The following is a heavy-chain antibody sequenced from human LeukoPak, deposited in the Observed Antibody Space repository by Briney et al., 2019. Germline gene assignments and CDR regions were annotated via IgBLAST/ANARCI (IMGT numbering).Heavy chain of an antibody. J-gene: IGHJ5*02. CDR2: INPNSGGT. D-gene: IGHD6-19*01. Sequence: GSVKVSCKASGYTFTGYYMHWVRQAPGQGLEWMGWINPNSGGTNYAQKFQGRVTMTRDTSISTAYMELSRLRSDDTAVYYCARDALLGWPYNWFDPWGQGTLVTVSS. CDR1: GYTFTGYY. CDR3: ARDALLGWPYNWFDP. V-gene: IGHV1-2*02.